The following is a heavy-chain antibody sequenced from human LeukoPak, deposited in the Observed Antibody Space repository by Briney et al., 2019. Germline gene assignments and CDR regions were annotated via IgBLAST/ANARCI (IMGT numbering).Heavy chain of an antibody. CDR2: ISSGISTI. CDR1: GLTFSSYN. J-gene: IGHJ4*02. V-gene: IGHV3-48*01. CDR3: AKDLAGSGSYSFDY. Sequence: GGSLRLSCAASGLTFSSYNMNWVRQAPGKGLEWVSYISSGISTIYYADSVKGRFTISRDNSKNTLYLQMNSLRAEDTAVYYCAKDLAGSGSYSFDYWGQGALVTVSS. D-gene: IGHD1-26*01.